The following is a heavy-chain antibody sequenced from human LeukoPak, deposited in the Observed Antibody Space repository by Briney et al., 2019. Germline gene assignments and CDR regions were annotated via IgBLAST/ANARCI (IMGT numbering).Heavy chain of an antibody. CDR2: IYHSGST. J-gene: IGHJ4*02. D-gene: IGHD3-10*01. V-gene: IGHV4-38-2*02. Sequence: PSETLSLTCAVSGYSISSGYYWGWIRPPPGKGLEWIGSIYHSGSTYYNPSLKSRVTISVDTSKNQFSLKLSSVTAADTAVYYCARDIVMGGSGSYQQAQFDYWGQGTLVTVSS. CDR1: GYSISSGYY. CDR3: ARDIVMGGSGSYQQAQFDY.